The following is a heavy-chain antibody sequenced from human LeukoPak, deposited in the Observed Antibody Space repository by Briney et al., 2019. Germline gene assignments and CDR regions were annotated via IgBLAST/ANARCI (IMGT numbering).Heavy chain of an antibody. CDR3: AITYYDFWSGLGTWFDP. Sequence: SETLSLTCTVSGGSISGSSYYWGWIRQPPGKGLEWIGSIYYSGSTYYNPSLKSRVTISVDTSKNQFSLKLSSVTAADTAVYYCAITYYDFWSGLGTWFDPWGQGTLVTVSS. CDR2: IYYSGST. D-gene: IGHD3-3*01. V-gene: IGHV4-39*01. CDR1: GGSISGSSYY. J-gene: IGHJ5*02.